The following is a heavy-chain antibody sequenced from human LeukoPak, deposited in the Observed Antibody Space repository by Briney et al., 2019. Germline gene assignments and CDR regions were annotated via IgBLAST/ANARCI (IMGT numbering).Heavy chain of an antibody. CDR2: ISGSGGST. CDR1: GFTFSSYA. J-gene: IGHJ4*02. V-gene: IGHV3-23*01. Sequence: EGSLRLSCAASGFTFSSYAMSWVRQAPGKGLEWVSAISGSGGSTYYADSVKGRFTISRDNSKNTLYLQMNSLRAEDTAVYHCAKLFWGGGSCYDYWGQGTLVTVSS. D-gene: IGHD2-15*01. CDR3: AKLFWGGGSCYDY.